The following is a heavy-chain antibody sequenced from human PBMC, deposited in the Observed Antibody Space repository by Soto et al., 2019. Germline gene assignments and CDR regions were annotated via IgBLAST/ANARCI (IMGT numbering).Heavy chain of an antibody. J-gene: IGHJ4*02. CDR1: GGSISTYY. V-gene: IGHV4-59*08. D-gene: IGHD3-22*01. CDR2: VYHSGTT. Sequence: PSETLSLTCTVSGGSISTYYWTWIRQSPGKGPEWIGYVYHSGTTNYNPSLKSRVTISVDTSKNQFSLKLSSVTAADTAVYYCARLYYYDSSGYLDYWGQGTLVTVSS. CDR3: ARLYYYDSSGYLDY.